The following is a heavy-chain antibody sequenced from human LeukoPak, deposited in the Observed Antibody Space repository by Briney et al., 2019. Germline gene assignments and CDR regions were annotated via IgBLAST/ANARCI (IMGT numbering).Heavy chain of an antibody. J-gene: IGHJ4*02. D-gene: IGHD6-13*01. CDR1: GYRLTNIW. CDR2: IYPGDSDT. V-gene: IGHV5-51*01. Sequence: GESLKISCKISGYRLTNIWIGWVRQVPGKGLEWMGLIYPGDSDTRYSPSFQGQVTFSVNTSNSTAYLQLSGLRASDTAIYYCVRFGLTSSLDYWGQGTLVTVS. CDR3: VRFGLTSSLDY.